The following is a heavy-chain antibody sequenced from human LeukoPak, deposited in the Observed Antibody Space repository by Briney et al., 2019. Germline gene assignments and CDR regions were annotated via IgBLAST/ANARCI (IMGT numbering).Heavy chain of an antibody. Sequence: GESLRLSCAASGFTFSDYYMSWIRQAPGKGLEWVSYMSSRSSYTKYADSVKGRFTISRDNDKNSLYLRMNSLRADDTAMYYCARSGSHDYWGQGTLVTVSS. CDR2: MSSRSSYT. D-gene: IGHD1-26*01. J-gene: IGHJ4*02. CDR3: ARSGSHDY. CDR1: GFTFSDYY. V-gene: IGHV3-11*03.